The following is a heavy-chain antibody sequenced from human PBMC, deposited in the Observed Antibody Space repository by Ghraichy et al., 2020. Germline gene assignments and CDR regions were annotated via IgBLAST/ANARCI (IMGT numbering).Heavy chain of an antibody. V-gene: IGHV6-1*01. CDR3: ARDPYYDRPNDAFDI. Sequence: SQTLSLTCAISGDSVSSNSDARSWIRQSSSRGLEWLGRTYYRSKWYNDYAVSVKSRITINPDTSKNQFSLQLNSVTPEDTAVYYCARDPYYDRPNDAFDILVLNTMVTVS. CDR2: TYYRSKWYN. CDR1: GDSVSSNSDA. J-gene: IGHJ3*02. D-gene: IGHD3-22*01.